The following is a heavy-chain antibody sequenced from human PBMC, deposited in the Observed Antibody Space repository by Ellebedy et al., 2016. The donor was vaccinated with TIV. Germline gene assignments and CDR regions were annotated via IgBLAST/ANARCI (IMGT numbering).Heavy chain of an antibody. Sequence: ASVKVSXXASGYTFTSYGISWVRQAPGQGLEWMGWISAYNGNTNYAQKLQGRVTMTTDTSTSTAYMELRSLRSDDTAVYYCARGGRGGSYASHAFDIWGQGTMVTVSS. J-gene: IGHJ3*02. CDR3: ARGGRGGSYASHAFDI. V-gene: IGHV1-18*01. D-gene: IGHD1-26*01. CDR1: GYTFTSYG. CDR2: ISAYNGNT.